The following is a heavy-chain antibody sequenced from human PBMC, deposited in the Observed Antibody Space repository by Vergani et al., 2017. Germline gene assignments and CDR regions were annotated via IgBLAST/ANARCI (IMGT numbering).Heavy chain of an antibody. J-gene: IGHJ4*02. CDR1: GDSIISRSYY. Sequence: QMQLQESGPGLVKASETLSLTCTVSGDSIISRSYYWGWIRQPPGKGLEWIGSIYNSGNGDSSSSLKSRVTISADTSKNQFSLRLTSVTAADTAVYYCARGVSDYYDSSGYYGYWGQGTLVTVSS. CDR2: IYNSGNG. V-gene: IGHV4-39*01. CDR3: ARGVSDYYDSSGYYGY. D-gene: IGHD3-22*01.